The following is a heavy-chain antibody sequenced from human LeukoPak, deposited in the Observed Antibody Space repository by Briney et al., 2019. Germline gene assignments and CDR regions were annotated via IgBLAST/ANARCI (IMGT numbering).Heavy chain of an antibody. J-gene: IGHJ4*02. CDR3: ARDFYLDY. CDR2: INANSGGT. CDR1: GYTFTGYD. V-gene: IGHV1-2*02. Sequence: ASVKVSCKTSGYTFTGYDIHWVRQAPGQGLEWMVWINANSGGTNYAQKFQGRVTMTRDTSIYTAYMELSRLRSDDTAVYYCARDFYLDYWGQGTLVTVSS.